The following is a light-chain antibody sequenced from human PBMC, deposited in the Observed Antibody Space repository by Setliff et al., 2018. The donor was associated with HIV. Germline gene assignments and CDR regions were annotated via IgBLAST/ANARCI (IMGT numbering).Light chain of an antibody. CDR3: ATWDDSLNGRV. CDR2: TDN. Sequence: QSALTQPPSASETPGQRVTISCSGSRSNIGSKTVNWYQQVPGTAPKLLIHTDNQRPSGVPDRFSGSKSGTSASLAISGLQSDDEADYYCATWDDSLNGRVFGGGTKVTVL. CDR1: RSNIGSKT. J-gene: IGLJ3*02. V-gene: IGLV1-44*01.